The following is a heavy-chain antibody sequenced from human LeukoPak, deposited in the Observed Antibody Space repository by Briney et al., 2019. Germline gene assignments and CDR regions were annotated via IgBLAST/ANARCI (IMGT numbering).Heavy chain of an antibody. CDR3: ARVGHYGDYELDAFDI. J-gene: IGHJ3*02. Sequence: GGSLRLSCAASGFTFSSYSMNWVRQAPGKGLEWVSSISSSSSYIYYADSVKGRFTISRDNAKNSLYLQMNSLRAEDTAVYYCARVGHYGDYELDAFDIWGQGTMVTVSS. CDR2: ISSSSSYI. V-gene: IGHV3-21*01. CDR1: GFTFSSYS. D-gene: IGHD4-17*01.